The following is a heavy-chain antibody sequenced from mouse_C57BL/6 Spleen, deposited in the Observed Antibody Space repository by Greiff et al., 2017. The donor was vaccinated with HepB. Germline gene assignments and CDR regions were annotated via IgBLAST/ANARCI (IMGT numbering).Heavy chain of an antibody. CDR3: ARQNYGSSPFAY. CDR2: ISSGGSYT. Sequence: EVQLQESGGDLVKPGGSLKLSCAASGFTFSSYGMSWVRQTPDKRLEWVATISSGGSYTYYPDSVKGRFTISRDNAKNTLYLQMSSLKSEDTAMYYCARQNYGSSPFAYWGQGTLVTVSA. D-gene: IGHD1-1*01. V-gene: IGHV5-6*01. J-gene: IGHJ3*01. CDR1: GFTFSSYG.